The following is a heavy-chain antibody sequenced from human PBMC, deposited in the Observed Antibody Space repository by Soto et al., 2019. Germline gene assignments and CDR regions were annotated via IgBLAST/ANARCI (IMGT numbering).Heavy chain of an antibody. CDR1: GGSISGYY. CDR3: ARHSNEYRKSLDN. V-gene: IGHV4-59*08. CDR2: IHYTGSS. Sequence: QLQLQESGPGLVKPSETLSLTCPVSGGSISGYYWSWIRQPPGKGLEWIAFIHYTGSSSSNPSLESRVTISVDTSKNQLSVELNSVTASDTAAYYCARHSNEYRKSLDNWGQGTLVNVSS. J-gene: IGHJ4*02. D-gene: IGHD4-4*01.